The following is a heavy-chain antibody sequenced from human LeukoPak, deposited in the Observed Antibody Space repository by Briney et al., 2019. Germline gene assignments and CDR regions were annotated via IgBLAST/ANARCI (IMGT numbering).Heavy chain of an antibody. D-gene: IGHD3-22*01. CDR1: GGSISSSSYY. Sequence: PSETLSLTCTVSGGSISSSSYYWGWIRQPPGKGLEWIGSIYYSGSTYYNPSLKSRVTISVDTSKNQFSLKLSSVTAADTAVYYCARPGDYYDSSGYNWGRGTLVTVSS. V-gene: IGHV4-39*01. CDR3: ARPGDYYDSSGYN. CDR2: IYYSGST. J-gene: IGHJ4*02.